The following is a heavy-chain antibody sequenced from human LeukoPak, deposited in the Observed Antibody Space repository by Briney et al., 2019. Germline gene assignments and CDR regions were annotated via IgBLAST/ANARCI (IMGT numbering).Heavy chain of an antibody. V-gene: IGHV5-51*01. CDR2: IYPGDSRT. CDR3: ACRMFASSWIQP. Sequence: GDSLKISCQGSGYSFIDYWIGWVRQMPGKGLEWMAVIYPGDSRTRYNPSFQGQVTISADKSINTAYLEWNSLKASDTALYYCACRMFASSWIQPWGQGTLVTVSS. CDR1: GYSFIDYW. D-gene: IGHD6-13*01. J-gene: IGHJ4*02.